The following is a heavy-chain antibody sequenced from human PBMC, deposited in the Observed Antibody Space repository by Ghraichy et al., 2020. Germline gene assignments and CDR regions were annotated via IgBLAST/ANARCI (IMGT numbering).Heavy chain of an antibody. CDR2: IKQDGSEK. D-gene: IGHD2-15*01. Sequence: RGKQRHSCAASGFTFSSYWMSWVRQAPGKGLEWVANIKQDGSEKYYVDSVKGRFTISRDNAKNSLYLQMNSLRAEDTAVYYCARERGGRSVYFDYWGQGTLVTVSS. J-gene: IGHJ4*02. CDR3: ARERGGRSVYFDY. V-gene: IGHV3-7*03. CDR1: GFTFSSYW.